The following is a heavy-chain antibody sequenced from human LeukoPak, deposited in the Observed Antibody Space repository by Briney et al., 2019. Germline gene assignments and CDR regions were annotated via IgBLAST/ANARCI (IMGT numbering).Heavy chain of an antibody. Sequence: GGSLRLSCAASGFTFSSYWMSWVRQAPGKGLEWVANIKHDGSEKYYVDSVKGRFTISRDNAKNSLYLQMNSLRAEDTAVYYCASRYDFWSGYPRDYWGQGTLVTVSS. J-gene: IGHJ4*02. V-gene: IGHV3-7*01. CDR2: IKHDGSEK. D-gene: IGHD3-3*01. CDR1: GFTFSSYW. CDR3: ASRYDFWSGYPRDY.